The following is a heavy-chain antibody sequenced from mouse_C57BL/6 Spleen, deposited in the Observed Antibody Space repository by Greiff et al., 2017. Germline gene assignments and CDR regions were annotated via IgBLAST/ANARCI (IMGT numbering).Heavy chain of an antibody. CDR3: TEPNSNDVDWFAY. Sequence: QVQLQQSGAELVRPGASVTLSCKASGYTFTDYEMHWVKQTPVHGLEWIGAIEPETGGTAYNQKFKGKAILTADQSSSTAYMELRSLTSEDSAVYYCTEPNSNDVDWFAYWGQGTLVTVSA. D-gene: IGHD2-12*01. V-gene: IGHV1-15*01. J-gene: IGHJ3*01. CDR1: GYTFTDYE. CDR2: IEPETGGT.